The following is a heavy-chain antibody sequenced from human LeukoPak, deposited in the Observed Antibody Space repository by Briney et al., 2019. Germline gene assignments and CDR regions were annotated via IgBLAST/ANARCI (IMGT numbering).Heavy chain of an antibody. CDR3: ARRAGSGEQTKTYFGPFDF. D-gene: IGHD1/OR15-1a*01. V-gene: IGHV3-23*01. CDR1: GFTVSSNY. Sequence: PGGSLRLSCAASGFTVSSNYMSWVRQAPGMGLEWVSSISGDGGGTYYADSVKGRFTVSRDNSKNTLYLEINSLRVEDTAVYYCARRAGSGEQTKTYFGPFDFWGQGTLVTVSS. J-gene: IGHJ4*02. CDR2: ISGDGGGT.